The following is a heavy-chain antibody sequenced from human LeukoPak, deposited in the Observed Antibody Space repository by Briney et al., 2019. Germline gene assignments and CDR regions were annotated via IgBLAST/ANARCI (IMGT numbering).Heavy chain of an antibody. J-gene: IGHJ4*02. CDR3: AAILGMGVWGSYRPAPLDY. CDR1: GGTFSSYA. V-gene: IGHV1-69*13. CDR2: IIPIFGTA. Sequence: ASVKVSCKASGGTFSSYAISWVRPAPGQGLEWMGGIIPIFGTANYAQKFQGRVTITADESTSTAYMELSSLRSEDTAVYYCAAILGMGVWGSYRPAPLDYWGQGTLVTVSS. D-gene: IGHD3-16*02.